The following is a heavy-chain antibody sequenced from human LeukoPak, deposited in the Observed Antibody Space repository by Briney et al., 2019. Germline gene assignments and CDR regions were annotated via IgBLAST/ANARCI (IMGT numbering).Heavy chain of an antibody. CDR1: GFTFSSYG. CDR2: ISYDGSNK. V-gene: IGHV3-30*18. Sequence: GGSLRLSCAASGFTFSSYGMHWVRQAPGKGLEWVAVISYDGSNKYYADSVKGRFTISRDNSKNTLYLQMNSLRAEDTAVYYCAKDRTVTTRGYYYYGMDVWGQGTTVTVSS. CDR3: AKDRTVTTRGYYYYGMDV. D-gene: IGHD4-17*01. J-gene: IGHJ6*02.